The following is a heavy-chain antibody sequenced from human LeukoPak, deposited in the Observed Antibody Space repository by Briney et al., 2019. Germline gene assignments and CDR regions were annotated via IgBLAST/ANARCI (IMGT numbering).Heavy chain of an antibody. Sequence: PGGSLRLSCAASGFTFSSYWMHWVRQAPGKGLVWVSRINSDGSSTYYADSVKGRFTISRDNSKNTLYLQMNSLRAEDTAVYYCAKDILTGQGVRYFDLWGRGTLVTVSS. J-gene: IGHJ2*01. CDR2: INSDGSST. V-gene: IGHV3-74*01. CDR3: AKDILTGQGVRYFDL. CDR1: GFTFSSYW. D-gene: IGHD3-9*01.